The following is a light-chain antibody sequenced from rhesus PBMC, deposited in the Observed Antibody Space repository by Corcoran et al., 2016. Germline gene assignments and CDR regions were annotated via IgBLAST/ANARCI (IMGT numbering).Light chain of an antibody. CDR2: RAS. J-gene: IGKJ2*01. V-gene: IGKV1-74*01. CDR3: QHGYAFPYS. Sequence: DIQMTQSPSSLSASVGDRVTITCRSSESVNNYLNWYQQKPGKAPKLLIYRASTLQSGVPSRFSGRGSGTHYTFTISSLQAEDVATYYCQHGYAFPYSFGQGTKVEIK. CDR1: ESVNNY.